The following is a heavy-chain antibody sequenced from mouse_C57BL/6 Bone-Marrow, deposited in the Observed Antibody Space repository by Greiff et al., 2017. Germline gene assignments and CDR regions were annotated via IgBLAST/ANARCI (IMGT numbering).Heavy chain of an antibody. CDR1: GYTFTSYD. CDR3: AREGAYYGSSFAY. Sequence: VQLQQSGPELVKPGASVKLSCKASGYTFTSYDINWVKQRPGQGLEWIGWIYPRDGSTKYNEKFKGKATLTVDTSSSTAYMELHSLTSEDSAVLFCAREGAYYGSSFAYWGQGTLVTVSA. D-gene: IGHD1-1*01. CDR2: IYPRDGST. J-gene: IGHJ3*01. V-gene: IGHV1-85*01.